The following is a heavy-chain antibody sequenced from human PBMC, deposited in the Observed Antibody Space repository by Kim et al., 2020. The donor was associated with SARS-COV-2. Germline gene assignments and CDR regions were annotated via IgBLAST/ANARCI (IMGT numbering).Heavy chain of an antibody. CDR2: ISAYNGNT. V-gene: IGHV1-18*01. J-gene: IGHJ4*02. Sequence: ASVKVSCKASGYTFTSYGISWVRQAPGQGLEWMGWISAYNGNTNYAQKLQGRVTMTTDTSTSTAYMELRSLRSDDTAVYYCAREVDTAMVTEKYYFDYWGQGTLVTVSS. CDR3: AREVDTAMVTEKYYFDY. CDR1: GYTFTSYG. D-gene: IGHD5-18*01.